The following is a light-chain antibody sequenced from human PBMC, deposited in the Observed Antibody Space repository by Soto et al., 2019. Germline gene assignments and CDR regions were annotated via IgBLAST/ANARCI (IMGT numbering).Light chain of an antibody. CDR2: DAS. V-gene: IGKV3-20*01. CDR1: LSISNY. Sequence: EVVLTQSPGTLSLSPGERATLSCRASLSISNYLAWYQQKPGQAPRLLIYDASSRPTDIPDRFSGSASGTEFTLTISRLEPEDFAVYYCQQYGSSRRTFGQGTKVEIK. J-gene: IGKJ1*01. CDR3: QQYGSSRRT.